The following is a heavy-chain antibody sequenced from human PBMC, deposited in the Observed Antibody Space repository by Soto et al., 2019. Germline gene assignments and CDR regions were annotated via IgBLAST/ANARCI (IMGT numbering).Heavy chain of an antibody. D-gene: IGHD5-18*01. CDR2: MNPNSGNT. V-gene: IGHV1-8*01. J-gene: IGHJ3*02. CDR1: GYTFTSYD. Sequence: GASVKVSCKASGYTFTSYDINWVRQATGQGLEWMGWMNPNSGNTGYARKFQGRVTMTRNTSISTAYMELSSLRSEDTAVYYCASGYSYGAAAFDIWGQGTMVTVPS. CDR3: ASGYSYGAAAFDI.